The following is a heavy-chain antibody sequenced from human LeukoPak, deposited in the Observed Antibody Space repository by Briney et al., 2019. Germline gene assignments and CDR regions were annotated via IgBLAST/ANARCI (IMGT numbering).Heavy chain of an antibody. V-gene: IGHV4-4*09. J-gene: IGHJ4*02. CDR1: GDAISTYY. CDR3: ARGKAHSYGYYFDP. D-gene: IGHD3-10*01. CDR2: IANGGT. Sequence: SETLSLTCTVSGDAISTYYWNWIRQTPGKGLEWVGHIANGGTDYNPSLKSRAIISVDTSKNQISLRLTSVTAADTAVYYCARGKAHSYGYYFDPWGPGTQVLVSS.